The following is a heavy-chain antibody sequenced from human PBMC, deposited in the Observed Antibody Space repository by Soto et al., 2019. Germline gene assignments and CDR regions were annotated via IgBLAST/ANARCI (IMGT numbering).Heavy chain of an antibody. Sequence: QVQLVESGGGVVQPGRSLRLSCAASGFTFSSYGMHWVRQAPGKGLEWVAVIWYDGSNKYYADSVKGRFTISRDNSKNTLYLQMTGLRAEDTAVYYCARDRCGNSLYYFDFWGQGTLVTVSS. J-gene: IGHJ4*02. CDR2: IWYDGSNK. CDR1: GFTFSSYG. D-gene: IGHD2-21*02. CDR3: ARDRCGNSLYYFDF. V-gene: IGHV3-33*01.